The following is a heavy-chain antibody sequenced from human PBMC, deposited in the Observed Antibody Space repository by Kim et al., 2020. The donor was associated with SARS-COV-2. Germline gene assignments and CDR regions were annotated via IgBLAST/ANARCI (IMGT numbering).Heavy chain of an antibody. V-gene: IGHV4-39*01. CDR1: GGSISSSSYY. J-gene: IGHJ5*01. Sequence: SETLSLTCTVSGGSISSSSYYWGWIRQPPGKGLEWIGSIYYSGSTYYNPSLKSRDTISVDTSKNQFSLKLSSVTAADTAVYYCARQLTMTGLGQRRHWVDSWGQGTLVTVSS. CDR2: IYYSGST. CDR3: ARQLTMTGLGQRRHWVDS. D-gene: IGHD6-25*01.